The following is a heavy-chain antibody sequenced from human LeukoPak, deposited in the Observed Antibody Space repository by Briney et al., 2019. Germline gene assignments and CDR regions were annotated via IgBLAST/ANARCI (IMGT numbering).Heavy chain of an antibody. J-gene: IGHJ4*02. CDR2: SIPIFGTA. CDR1: GGTFSSYA. D-gene: IGHD5-12*01. V-gene: IGHV1-69*05. Sequence: SSVNVSFKASGGTFSSYAISWVRQAPGQGLEWMGGSIPIFGTANYAQKFQGRVTITTDESTSTAYTELSSLRSEDTAVYYCARDSMGPYSGYDYGLFDYWGQGTLVTVSS. CDR3: ARDSMGPYSGYDYGLFDY.